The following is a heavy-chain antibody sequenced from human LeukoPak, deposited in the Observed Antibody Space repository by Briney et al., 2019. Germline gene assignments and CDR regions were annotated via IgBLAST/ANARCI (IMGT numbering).Heavy chain of an antibody. CDR1: GFTLSNYV. Sequence: GGSLRLSCAASGFTLSNYVLHWVRQAPGKGLEWVAAISNDGNRYYADSLEGRFTISRDNSRNILLLEINSLRAEDTALYYCVRARAGFNVLDCWGQGDLVTVSS. CDR3: VRARAGFNVLDC. CDR2: ISNDGNR. V-gene: IGHV3-30*03. J-gene: IGHJ4*02. D-gene: IGHD5-24*01.